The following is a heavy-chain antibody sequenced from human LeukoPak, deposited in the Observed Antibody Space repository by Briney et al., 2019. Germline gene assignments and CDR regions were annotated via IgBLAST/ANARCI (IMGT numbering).Heavy chain of an antibody. CDR2: ISGSGGST. J-gene: IGHJ4*02. D-gene: IGHD3-10*01. Sequence: GGSLRLSCAASGFTFSSYAMSWVRQAPGKGLEWVSAISGSGGSTYYADSVKGRFTISRDNSKNTLYLQMNSLRAEDTAVYYCAKDLEAYGSGSYYFDYWGQGTLVTVSS. CDR3: AKDLEAYGSGSYYFDY. CDR1: GFTFSSYA. V-gene: IGHV3-23*01.